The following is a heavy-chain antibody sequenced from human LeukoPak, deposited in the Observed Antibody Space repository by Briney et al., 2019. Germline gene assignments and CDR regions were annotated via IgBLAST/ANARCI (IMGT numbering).Heavy chain of an antibody. V-gene: IGHV3-23*01. D-gene: IGHD5-18*01. J-gene: IGHJ4*02. Sequence: GGSLRLSCAASGFTFNTYAMSWVRQAPGKGLEWVSTISGNGAKSYSAGSVKGWFTISRDNSKNTLYLQMNSLRAEDTALYYCAKDFGYSYGWVDYWGQGILVTVSS. CDR2: ISGNGAKS. CDR3: AKDFGYSYGWVDY. CDR1: GFTFNTYA.